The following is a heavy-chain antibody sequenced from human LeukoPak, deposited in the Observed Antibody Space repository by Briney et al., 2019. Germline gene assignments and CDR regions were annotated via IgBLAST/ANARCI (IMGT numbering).Heavy chain of an antibody. D-gene: IGHD2-2*01. CDR3: ARDGGSSFRYFDY. J-gene: IGHJ4*02. V-gene: IGHV4-38-2*02. Sequence: SETLSLTCTVSGYSISSGYYWGWIRQPPGKGLEWIGSIYYSGSTYYNPSLKSRVTISVDTSKNQFSLKLSSVTAADTAVYYCARDGGSSFRYFDYWGQGTLVTVSS. CDR1: GYSISSGYY. CDR2: IYYSGST.